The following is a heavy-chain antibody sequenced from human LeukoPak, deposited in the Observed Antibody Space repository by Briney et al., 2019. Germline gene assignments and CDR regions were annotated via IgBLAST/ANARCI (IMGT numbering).Heavy chain of an antibody. D-gene: IGHD5-12*01. CDR3: AKDGYSGYDGYYFDY. V-gene: IGHV3-30*02. Sequence: GGSLRLSCAASGFTFSSYGMHWVRQAPGKGLEWVAFTRYDGNNKYYTDSVKGRFTVSRDNSKNTLYLQMNSLRAEDTAVYYCAKDGYSGYDGYYFDYWGQGTLVTVSS. CDR2: TRYDGNNK. J-gene: IGHJ4*02. CDR1: GFTFSSYG.